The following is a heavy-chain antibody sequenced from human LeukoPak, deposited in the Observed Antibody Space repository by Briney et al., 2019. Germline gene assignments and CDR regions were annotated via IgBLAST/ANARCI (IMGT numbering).Heavy chain of an antibody. Sequence: GGSLRLSCAASGFIFSSYSMNWVRQAPGKGLVWVSRINTEGSSTNYADSVRGRFTISRDNAKNTLYLQMNSLRAEDTAVYYCARAEDCSSISCPRAFDIWGQGTMVTVS. CDR3: ARAEDCSSISCPRAFDI. V-gene: IGHV3-74*01. D-gene: IGHD2-2*01. CDR1: GFIFSSYS. CDR2: INTEGSST. J-gene: IGHJ3*02.